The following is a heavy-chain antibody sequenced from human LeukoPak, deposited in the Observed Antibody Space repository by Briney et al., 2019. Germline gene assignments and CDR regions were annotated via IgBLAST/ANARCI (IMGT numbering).Heavy chain of an antibody. CDR1: GFSFSTYW. CDR2: IKQDGSDK. V-gene: IGHV3-7*03. J-gene: IGHJ4*02. Sequence: GGSLRLSCAASGFSFSTYWMTWVRQAPGKGLEWVANIKQDGSDKYYVDSVKGRFAISRDNAKNSLYLQMNSLRAEDTAVYYCAAITTFDYWGQGTLVTVSS. D-gene: IGHD3-3*01. CDR3: AAITTFDY.